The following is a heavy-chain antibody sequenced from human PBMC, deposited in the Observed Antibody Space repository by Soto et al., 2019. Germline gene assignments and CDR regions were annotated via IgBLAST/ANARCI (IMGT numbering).Heavy chain of an antibody. D-gene: IGHD6-19*01. CDR2: FSYSGST. V-gene: IGHV4-59*11. J-gene: IGHJ5*01. CDR1: GDSISSHY. CDR3: ARSAGYSSGLSWFDS. Sequence: QVQLQESGPGLVKPAETLSLTCTVSGDSISSHYWSWIRQPPGKGLDWIGYFSYSGSTNYNPSLKSRVTISGDTSKNLFALKLNSVTAADTAVYYCARSAGYSSGLSWFDSWGQGTLVTVSS.